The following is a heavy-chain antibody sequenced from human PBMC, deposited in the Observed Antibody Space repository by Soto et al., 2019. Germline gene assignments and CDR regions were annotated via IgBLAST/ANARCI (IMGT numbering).Heavy chain of an antibody. Sequence: PGGSLRLSCAASGFTFSSYGMHWVRQAPGKGLEWVAVISYDGSNKYYADSVKGRFTISRDNSKNTLYLQMNSLRAEDTAVYYCAIRGLYDAFDIWGQGTMVTVSS. D-gene: IGHD2-2*02. CDR1: GFTFSSYG. J-gene: IGHJ3*02. CDR3: AIRGLYDAFDI. CDR2: ISYDGSNK. V-gene: IGHV3-30*03.